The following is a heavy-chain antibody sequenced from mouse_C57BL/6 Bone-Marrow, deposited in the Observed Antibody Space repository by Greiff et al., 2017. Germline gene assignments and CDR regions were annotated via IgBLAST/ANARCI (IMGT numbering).Heavy chain of an antibody. Sequence: DVKLVESGGGLVQPGGSLKLSCAASGFTFSDYYMYWVRQTPEKRLEWVAYISNGGGSTYYPDTVKGRFTISRDNAKNTLYLQMSRLKSEDTAMYYCARHRRSAMDYWGQGTSVTVSS. CDR1: GFTFSDYY. V-gene: IGHV5-12*01. CDR2: ISNGGGST. CDR3: ARHRRSAMDY. J-gene: IGHJ4*01.